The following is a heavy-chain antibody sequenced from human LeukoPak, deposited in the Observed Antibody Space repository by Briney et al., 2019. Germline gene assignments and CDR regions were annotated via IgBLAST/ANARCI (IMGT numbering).Heavy chain of an antibody. D-gene: IGHD6-13*01. CDR2: INHSGST. Sequence: SETLSLTCAVYGGSFSGYYWSWIRQPPGKGLEWIGEINHSGSTNYNPSLKSRVTISVDTSKNQFSLRLSSVTAADTAVYYCARGGIADLNWFGPWGQGTLVTVSS. J-gene: IGHJ5*02. CDR1: GGSFSGYY. V-gene: IGHV4-34*01. CDR3: ARGGIADLNWFGP.